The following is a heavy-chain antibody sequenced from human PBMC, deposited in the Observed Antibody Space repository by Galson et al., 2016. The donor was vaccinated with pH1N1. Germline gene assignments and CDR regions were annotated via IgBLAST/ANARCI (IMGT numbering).Heavy chain of an antibody. D-gene: IGHD2-15*01. CDR2: INEDGSVK. J-gene: IGHJ4*02. CDR1: GFSLSTFW. CDR3: ASAIAQGGSY. V-gene: IGHV3-7*01. Sequence: SLRLSCAASGFSLSTFWMTWVRQAPGKGLEWVANINEDGSVKYYVDSVKGRFTISRDNAKNSLYLQMDSLRAEETAVYYCASAIAQGGSYWGQGTLVTVSS.